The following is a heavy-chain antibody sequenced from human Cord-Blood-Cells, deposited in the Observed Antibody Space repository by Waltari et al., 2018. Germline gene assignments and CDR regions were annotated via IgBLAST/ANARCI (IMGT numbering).Heavy chain of an antibody. Sequence: QVQLQQWGAGLLKPSETLSLTCAVYGGSFSGYYWSWISQPPGKGPEWIGEINHSGSTNYNPSLKSRVTISVDTSKNQFSLKLSSVTAADTAVYYCARDKVYYDFWSGYTLYGMDVWGQGTTVTVSS. CDR1: GGSFSGYY. CDR3: ARDKVYYDFWSGYTLYGMDV. D-gene: IGHD3-3*01. CDR2: INHSGST. V-gene: IGHV4-34*01. J-gene: IGHJ6*02.